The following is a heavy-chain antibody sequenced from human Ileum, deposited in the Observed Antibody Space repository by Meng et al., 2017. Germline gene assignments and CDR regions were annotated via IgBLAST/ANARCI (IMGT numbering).Heavy chain of an antibody. J-gene: IGHJ4*02. CDR1: GGSISGSY. Sequence: QGQLQVSGPGLVKPSETLSLTCTVSGGSISGSYWSWIRQFPGKGLEWIGYTYYSGATNYNPSLRGRVTMSVDTSRAQFSLKLTSVTAADTAIYYCARGKAIPDFWGQGTLVTVSS. V-gene: IGHV4-59*08. CDR3: ARGKAIPDF. CDR2: TYYSGAT. D-gene: IGHD2-2*02.